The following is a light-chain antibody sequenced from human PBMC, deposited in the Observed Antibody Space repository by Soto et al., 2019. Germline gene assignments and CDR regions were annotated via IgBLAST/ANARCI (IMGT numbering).Light chain of an antibody. CDR2: EVS. CDR3: NSYAGSSPWV. V-gene: IGLV2-8*01. Sequence: QSALTQSPSASGSPGQSVTISCTGTSSDVGNYKYVSWYQQHPGKAPKLMIYEVSKRPSGVPDRFSGSKSGNTASLTVSGLEVEAEADYYCNSYAGSSPWVFGGGTKVTVL. CDR1: SSDVGNYKY. J-gene: IGLJ3*02.